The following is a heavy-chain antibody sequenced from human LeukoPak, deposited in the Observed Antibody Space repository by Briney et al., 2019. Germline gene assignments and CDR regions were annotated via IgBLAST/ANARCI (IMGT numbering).Heavy chain of an antibody. CDR1: GASISSGSTY. D-gene: IGHD2-2*01. CDR2: IYYSGST. Sequence: PSQTLSLTCTVSGASISSGSTYWSWIRQPPGKGLEWIGYIYYSGSTNYNPSLKSRVTMSVDTSKNQFSLKLSSVTAADTAVYYCARVFVVPGAFDYWGQGTLVTVSS. V-gene: IGHV4-61*01. CDR3: ARVFVVPGAFDY. J-gene: IGHJ4*02.